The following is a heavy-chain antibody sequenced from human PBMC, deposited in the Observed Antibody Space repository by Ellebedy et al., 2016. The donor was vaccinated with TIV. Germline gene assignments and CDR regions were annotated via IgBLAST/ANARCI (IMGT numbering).Heavy chain of an antibody. J-gene: IGHJ5*02. CDR1: GFTVSSNY. V-gene: IGHV3-53*01. Sequence: PGGSLRLSCAASGFTVSSNYMSWVRQAPGKGLEWVSVIYSGGSTYYADSVKGRFTISRDNAKNSLYLQMNSLRAEDTAVYYCAKSFTANWFDPWGQGTLVTVSS. CDR2: IYSGGST. CDR3: AKSFTANWFDP.